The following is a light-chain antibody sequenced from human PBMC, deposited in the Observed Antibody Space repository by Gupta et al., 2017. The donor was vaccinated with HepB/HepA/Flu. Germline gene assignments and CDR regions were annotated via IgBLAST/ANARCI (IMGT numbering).Light chain of an antibody. V-gene: IGKV1-5*03. Sequence: DIQMTQSPSTLSASIGDRVTITCRASQSINIWLAWYQQKSGEAPKLLIYKASSLESGVPSRFSGSGSGTEFTLTISSLQPDDFATYYCQQYHTRAYTFGQGTKL. CDR2: KAS. CDR1: QSINIW. J-gene: IGKJ2*01. CDR3: QQYHTRAYT.